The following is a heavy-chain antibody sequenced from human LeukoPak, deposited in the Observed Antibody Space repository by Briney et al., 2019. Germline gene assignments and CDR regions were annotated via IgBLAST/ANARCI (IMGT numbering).Heavy chain of an antibody. V-gene: IGHV3-30-3*01. D-gene: IGHD2-2*02. CDR2: ISYDGSNK. CDR3: ARSYCSSTSCYTGFDY. J-gene: IGHJ4*02. Sequence: GGSLGLSCAASGFTFSSCAMHWVRQAPGKGLEWVAVISYDGSNKYYADSVKGRFTISRDNSKNTLYLQMNSLRAEDTAVYYCARSYCSSTSCYTGFDYWGQGTLVTVSS. CDR1: GFTFSSCA.